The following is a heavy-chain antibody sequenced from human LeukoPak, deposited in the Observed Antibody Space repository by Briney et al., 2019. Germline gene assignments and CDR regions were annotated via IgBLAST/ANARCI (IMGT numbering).Heavy chain of an antibody. Sequence: GGSLRLSCAASGFTFSSYWMSWVRQAPGKGLEWVANIKQDGSEKYYVDSVKGRFTISRDNAKNSLYLQMNSLRAEDTAVYYCARYGSSSWYEYGFDYWGQGTLVTVSS. D-gene: IGHD6-13*01. V-gene: IGHV3-7*01. CDR1: GFTFSSYW. CDR3: ARYGSSSWYEYGFDY. CDR2: IKQDGSEK. J-gene: IGHJ4*02.